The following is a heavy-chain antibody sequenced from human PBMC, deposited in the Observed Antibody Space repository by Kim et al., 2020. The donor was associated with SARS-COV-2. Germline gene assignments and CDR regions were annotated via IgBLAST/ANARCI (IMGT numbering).Heavy chain of an antibody. V-gene: IGHV3-64*04. Sequence: GGSLRLSCLASGFTFSGHTLHWVRQAPGKGLEFVSAITVGGLNTYYADAVKGRLTISRDNSKNTLYLQMDSLRAEDTALYYCAREQEPAARHHPFDCW. CDR1: GFTFSGHT. CDR3: AREQEPAARHHPFDC. D-gene: IGHD2-2*01. J-gene: IGHJ4*01. CDR2: ITVGGLNT.